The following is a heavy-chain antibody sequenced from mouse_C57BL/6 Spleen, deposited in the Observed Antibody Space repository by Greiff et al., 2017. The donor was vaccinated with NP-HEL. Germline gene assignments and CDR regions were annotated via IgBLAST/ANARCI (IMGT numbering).Heavy chain of an antibody. CDR1: GYSITSGYY. CDR3: ARERLRREFAY. D-gene: IGHD2-4*01. CDR2: ISYDGSN. V-gene: IGHV3-6*01. J-gene: IGHJ3*01. Sequence: EVQLQESGPGLVKPSQSLSLTCSVTGYSITSGYYWNWIRQFPGNKLEWMGYISYDGSNNYNPSLKNRISITRETSKNQFFLKLNSVTTEDTATYYCARERLRREFAYWGQGTLVTVSA.